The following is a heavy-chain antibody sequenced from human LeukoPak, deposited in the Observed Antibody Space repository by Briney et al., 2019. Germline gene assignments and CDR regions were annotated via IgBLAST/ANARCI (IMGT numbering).Heavy chain of an antibody. D-gene: IGHD5-12*01. Sequence: SETLSLTCAVYGGSFSGYYWSWIRQPPGKGLEWIGEINHSGSTNYNPSLKSLVTISVDTSKNQFSLKLSSVTAADTAVYYCASGYSGYDFWYYYMDVWGKGTTVTVSS. V-gene: IGHV4-34*01. CDR2: INHSGST. CDR1: GGSFSGYY. CDR3: ASGYSGYDFWYYYMDV. J-gene: IGHJ6*03.